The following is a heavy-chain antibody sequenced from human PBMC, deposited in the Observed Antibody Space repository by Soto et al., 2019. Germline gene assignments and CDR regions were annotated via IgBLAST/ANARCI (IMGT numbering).Heavy chain of an antibody. CDR2: INPNSGGT. CDR3: ARDLTESVAGIDY. Sequence: AASVKVSCKASGYTFTGYYMHWVRQAPGQGLEWMGWINPNSGGTNYAQKFQGRVTMTRDTSISTAYMELSRLRSDDTAVYYCARDLTESVAGIDYWGQGTLVTVSS. CDR1: GYTFTGYY. V-gene: IGHV1-2*02. D-gene: IGHD6-19*01. J-gene: IGHJ4*02.